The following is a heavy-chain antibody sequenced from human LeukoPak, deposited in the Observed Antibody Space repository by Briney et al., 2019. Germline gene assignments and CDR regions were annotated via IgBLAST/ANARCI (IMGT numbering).Heavy chain of an antibody. CDR1: NGSMTSDSYY. V-gene: IGHV4-39*02. CDR3: ARLWIVATWFDA. D-gene: IGHD2-2*03. Sequence: SETLSLTCSVSNGSMTSDSYYWAWVRQPPGEGLEWIGSIFYTGKTYYSASLKSRVTVSLDTSKKNFSPRLTSVTAADTAVYYCARLWIVATWFDAWGQGALVTVSS. J-gene: IGHJ5*02. CDR2: IFYTGKT.